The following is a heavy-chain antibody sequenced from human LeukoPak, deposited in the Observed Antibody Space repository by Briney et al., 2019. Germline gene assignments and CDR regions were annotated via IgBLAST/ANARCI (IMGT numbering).Heavy chain of an antibody. J-gene: IGHJ4*02. D-gene: IGHD4-17*01. CDR1: GFTFSSYW. Sequence: GGSLRLSCAASGFTFSSYWMSWVRQAPGKGPEWVANIKQDGSEKSYVDSVKGRFTISRDNTKNSLYLQMNSLRAEDTAVYYCARGQTTMTNWGQRTLVTVSS. V-gene: IGHV3-7*03. CDR3: ARGQTTMTN. CDR2: IKQDGSEK.